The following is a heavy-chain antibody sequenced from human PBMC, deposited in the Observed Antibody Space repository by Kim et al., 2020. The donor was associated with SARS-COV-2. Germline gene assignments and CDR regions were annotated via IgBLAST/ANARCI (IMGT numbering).Heavy chain of an antibody. V-gene: IGHV4-59*08. CDR1: GGSITSYY. CDR2: IYYSGTT. J-gene: IGHJ4*02. D-gene: IGHD5-12*01. CDR3: ARQGRRYSGYDHFYFDY. Sequence: SETLSLTCSVSGGSITSYYWSWIRQPPGKGLQWIGYIYYSGTTNYDPSFKSRVTLSVDRSKNQFSLKLSSVTAADTAVYYCARQGRRYSGYDHFYFDYWGQGILVTVSS.